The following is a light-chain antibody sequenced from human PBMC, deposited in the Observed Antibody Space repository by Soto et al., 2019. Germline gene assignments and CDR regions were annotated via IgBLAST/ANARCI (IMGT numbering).Light chain of an antibody. Sequence: EIVMTQSPATLSVSPGESATLSCRASQSISSELAWYQQKPGQPPRLLLYGASTSATGVPARFTGSGSGSDFTLTISGLQSEDFAVYYCQQGHNWPLTFGQGTRLEI. V-gene: IGKV3-15*01. CDR1: QSISSE. J-gene: IGKJ2*01. CDR3: QQGHNWPLT. CDR2: GAS.